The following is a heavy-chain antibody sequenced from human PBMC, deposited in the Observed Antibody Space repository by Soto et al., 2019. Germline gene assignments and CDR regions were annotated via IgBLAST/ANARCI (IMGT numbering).Heavy chain of an antibody. J-gene: IGHJ4*02. CDR1: GFTFSSYA. CDR3: AKRSSSSTFDY. V-gene: IGHV3-23*01. CDR2: ISGSDDST. D-gene: IGHD6-6*01. Sequence: EVQRLESGGGLVQPGESLRLSCAASGFTFSSYAMSWVRQAPGKGLEWVSVISGSDDSTYYADSVKGRFTISRDNSKNTLNLQMNSLRAEDTAVYYCAKRSSSSTFDYWGQGTLVTVSS.